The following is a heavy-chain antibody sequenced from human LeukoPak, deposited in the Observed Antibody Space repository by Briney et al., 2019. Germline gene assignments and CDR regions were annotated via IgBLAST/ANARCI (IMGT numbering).Heavy chain of an antibody. V-gene: IGHV4-59*08. J-gene: IGHJ3*02. CDR1: GGSISSYY. CDR3: AGDPYYYDSSGRAFDI. CDR2: ISYSGST. D-gene: IGHD3-22*01. Sequence: SETLSLTCTASGGSISSYYWNWIRQPPGKGLEWIGYISYSGSTNYNSSLKSRVTISVDTSKNQFSLKLSSVTAADTAVYYCAGDPYYYDSSGRAFDIWGQGTMVTVSS.